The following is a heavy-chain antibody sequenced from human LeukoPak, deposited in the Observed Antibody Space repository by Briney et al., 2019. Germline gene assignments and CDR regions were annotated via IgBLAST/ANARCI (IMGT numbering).Heavy chain of an antibody. Sequence: PGGSLRLSCAASGFTFSSYGRHWVRQAPGKGLEWVAVIWYDGSNKYYADSVKGRFTISRDNSKNTLYLQMNSLRAEDTAVYYCARNYYGSGSSPLGGMDVWGKGTTVTVS. D-gene: IGHD3-10*01. V-gene: IGHV3-33*01. CDR1: GFTFSSYG. CDR3: ARNYYGSGSSPLGGMDV. J-gene: IGHJ6*04. CDR2: IWYDGSNK.